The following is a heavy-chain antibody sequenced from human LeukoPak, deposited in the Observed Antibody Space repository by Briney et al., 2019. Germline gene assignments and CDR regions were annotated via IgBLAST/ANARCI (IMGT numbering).Heavy chain of an antibody. D-gene: IGHD3-10*01. CDR3: ARSVGNSGNYCYYGMDV. CDR1: GYSIRNGYF. J-gene: IGHJ6*02. Sequence: PSETLSLTCTVSGYSIRNGYFWGWVRQSPWKGLEWIGNIHQSGSTSYNPSLQSRVTISVDTSKNQFSLKLSSVTAADTAVYYCARSVGNSGNYCYYGMDVWGQGTTVTVSS. V-gene: IGHV4-38-2*02. CDR2: IHQSGST.